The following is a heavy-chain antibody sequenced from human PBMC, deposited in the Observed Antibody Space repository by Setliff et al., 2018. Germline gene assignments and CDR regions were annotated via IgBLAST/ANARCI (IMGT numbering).Heavy chain of an antibody. CDR3: VRGYCSSSSCYGTMGY. Sequence: GGSLRLSCAASGFTFSSYWMHWVRQAPGRGLVWVSRINSDGSTTNYADSVKGRFTISRDNAKNTLYLQMNSLRAEDTAVYYCVRGYCSSSSCYGTMGYWGQGTLVTVSS. CDR2: INSDGSTT. V-gene: IGHV3-74*01. J-gene: IGHJ4*02. D-gene: IGHD2-2*01. CDR1: GFTFSSYW.